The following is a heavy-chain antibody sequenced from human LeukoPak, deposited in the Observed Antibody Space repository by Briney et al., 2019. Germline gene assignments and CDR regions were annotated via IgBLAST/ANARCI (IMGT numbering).Heavy chain of an antibody. D-gene: IGHD1-26*01. Sequence: GRSLRLSCAASGFTFSSYGMHWVRQAPGKGLEWVAVIWYDGSNKFYADSVRGRFTISRDNSKNTLYLQMHSLRAEDTAVYYCATNPHSGSWGWGQGTMVTVSS. V-gene: IGHV3-33*01. CDR1: GFTFSSYG. J-gene: IGHJ3*01. CDR3: ATNPHSGSWG. CDR2: IWYDGSNK.